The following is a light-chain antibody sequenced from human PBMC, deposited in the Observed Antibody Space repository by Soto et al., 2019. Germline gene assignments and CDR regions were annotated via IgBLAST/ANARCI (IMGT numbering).Light chain of an antibody. V-gene: IGKV1-9*01. Sequence: DIQLTQSPSFLSASVGDRVTITCRASQGISSNLAWYQQKPGKAPKLLIYAASSLQSGVPSRFSGSGSGTEFTLPISSLLPQDVSTSYCQQRNSYPPRTFGGGTKVEIK. CDR2: AAS. CDR1: QGISSN. CDR3: QQRNSYPPRT. J-gene: IGKJ4*01.